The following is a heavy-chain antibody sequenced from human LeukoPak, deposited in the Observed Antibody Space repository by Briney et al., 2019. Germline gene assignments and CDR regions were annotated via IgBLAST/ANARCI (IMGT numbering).Heavy chain of an antibody. V-gene: IGHV1-69*02. CDR1: GGTFSSST. Sequence: SVKVSCKASGGTFSSSTISWVRQAPGQGLEWMGRIIPIVDMANYAQKFQGRVTITADKSTSTAYMELSTLRSEDTAVYYCVTSYGFSNPYWGQGTLVTVSS. CDR2: IIPIVDMA. D-gene: IGHD3-16*01. CDR3: VTSYGFSNPY. J-gene: IGHJ4*02.